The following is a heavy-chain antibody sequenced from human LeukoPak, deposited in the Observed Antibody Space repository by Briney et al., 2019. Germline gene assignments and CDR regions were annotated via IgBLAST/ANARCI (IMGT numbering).Heavy chain of an antibody. CDR2: ISGSGGST. Sequence: GGTLRLSCAASGFTFSSYGMSWVRQAPGKGLEWVSAISGSGGSTYYADSVKGRFTISRDNAKNSLYLQMNSLRAEDTAVYYCARAAQDYYDSSGAIDYWGQGTLVTVSS. V-gene: IGHV3-23*01. CDR1: GFTFSSYG. J-gene: IGHJ4*02. CDR3: ARAAQDYYDSSGAIDY. D-gene: IGHD3-22*01.